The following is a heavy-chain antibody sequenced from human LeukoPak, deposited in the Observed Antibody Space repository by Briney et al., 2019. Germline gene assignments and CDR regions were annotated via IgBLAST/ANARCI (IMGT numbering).Heavy chain of an antibody. D-gene: IGHD3-22*01. J-gene: IGHJ4*02. CDR1: GFTFSSYS. CDR3: ARDPHRYDSSGYHFDY. Sequence: GGSLRLSCAASGFTFSSYSMNWVRQAPGKGLEWVSSISGSSSYIYYADSVKGRFTISRDNAKNSLYLQMNSLRAEDTAVYYCARDPHRYDSSGYHFDYWGQGTLVTVSS. CDR2: ISGSSSYI. V-gene: IGHV3-21*01.